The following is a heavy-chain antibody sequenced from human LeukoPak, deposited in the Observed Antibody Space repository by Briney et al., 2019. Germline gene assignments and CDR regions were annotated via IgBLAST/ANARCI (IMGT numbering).Heavy chain of an antibody. D-gene: IGHD3-10*01. CDR2: INHSGST. CDR1: GGSISSGSYY. Sequence: PSETLSLTCTVSGGSISSGSYYWSWIRQPPGKGLEWIGEINHSGSTNYNPSLKSRVTISVDTSKNQFSLKLSSVTAADTAVYYCARLRYYYGSGSYSPYNWFDPWGQGTLVTVSS. V-gene: IGHV4-39*07. J-gene: IGHJ5*02. CDR3: ARLRYYYGSGSYSPYNWFDP.